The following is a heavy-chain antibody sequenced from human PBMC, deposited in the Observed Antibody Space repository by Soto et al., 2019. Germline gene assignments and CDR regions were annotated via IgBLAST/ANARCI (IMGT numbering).Heavy chain of an antibody. CDR3: ARGSTSSRLHDYYYYYGMDV. V-gene: IGHV1-69*05. CDR1: GGTFSSYA. J-gene: IGHJ6*02. D-gene: IGHD2-2*01. Sequence: SVKVSCKASGGTFSSYAISWVRQAPGQGLEWMGGIIPSGGTANYAQKFQGRVTITRDKSTSTAYMKLSSVSSEDTAVYYCARGSTSSRLHDYYYYYGMDVWGQGTTVTVSS. CDR2: IIPSGGTA.